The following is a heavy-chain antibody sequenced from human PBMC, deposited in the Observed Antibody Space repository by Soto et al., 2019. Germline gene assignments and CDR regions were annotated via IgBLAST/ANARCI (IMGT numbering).Heavy chain of an antibody. D-gene: IGHD1-1*01. V-gene: IGHV1-18*01. CDR1: GYAFTTYG. CDR2: ISAHNGNT. Sequence: QVHLVQSGAEVKKPGASVKVSCKGSGYAFTTYGITWVRQAPGQGLEWMGWISAHNGNTNYAQKLQGRVTVTRDTCAGAAYMELRSLRSDDTAVYYCARGRYGDYWGQGALVTVSS. CDR3: ARGRYGDY. J-gene: IGHJ4*02.